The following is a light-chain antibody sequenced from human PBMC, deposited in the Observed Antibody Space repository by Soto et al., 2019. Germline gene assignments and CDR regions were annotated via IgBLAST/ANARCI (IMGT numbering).Light chain of an antibody. CDR2: AAS. Sequence: DIQLTQSPSFLSPSIGESVTITCRASQVISTSLAWYQVKPGKAPKLLIYAASTLDSGVPSRFSATVSGTEFSLTITSLQPEDFATYYFQQLFDSPITFGQGTRREIK. CDR1: QVISTS. V-gene: IGKV1-9*01. CDR3: QQLFDSPIT. J-gene: IGKJ5*01.